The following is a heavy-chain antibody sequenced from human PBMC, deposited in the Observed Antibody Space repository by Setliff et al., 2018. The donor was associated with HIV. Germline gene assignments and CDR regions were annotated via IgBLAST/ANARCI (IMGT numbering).Heavy chain of an antibody. CDR1: AVSIGGYS. CDR2: IYSTDTT. CDR3: ARGGFKWSGSYADY. Sequence: PSETLSLTCTVSAVSIGGYSWSWIRQSPGKGLEWIGSIYSTDTTNHNPSLESRVTISVDTAKNQFSLNLTSVTAADTAVYYCARGGFKWSGSYADYWGQGTLVTVSS. V-gene: IGHV4-4*09. D-gene: IGHD1-26*01. J-gene: IGHJ4*02.